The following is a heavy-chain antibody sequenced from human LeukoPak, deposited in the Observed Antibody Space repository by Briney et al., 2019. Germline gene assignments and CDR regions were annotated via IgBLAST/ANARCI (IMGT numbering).Heavy chain of an antibody. V-gene: IGHV1-46*01. CDR1: GYSFTRYY. Sequence: GASVNVSCKASGYSFTRYYIHWVRQAPGQGLEWMGIINPSGDSTSYAQKFQGRVTMTRDTSTSTVYMELSSLRSEDTAVYYCTRGGGLGGYGYGYDFDYWGQGSLVTVSS. J-gene: IGHJ4*02. CDR2: INPSGDST. D-gene: IGHD5-18*01. CDR3: TRGGGLGGYGYGYDFDY.